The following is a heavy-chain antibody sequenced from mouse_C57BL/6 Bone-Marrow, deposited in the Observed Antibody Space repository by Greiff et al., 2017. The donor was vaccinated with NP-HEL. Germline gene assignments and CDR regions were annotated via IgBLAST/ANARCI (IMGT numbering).Heavy chain of an antibody. Sequence: EVKLVESGGGLVKPGGSLKLSCAASGFTFSDYGMHWVRQAPEKGLEWVAYISRGSSTIYYADTVKGRFTISRDNAKNTLFLQRTRLRSEDTAMYYCAAGRYDYVDYWGQGTTLTVSS. V-gene: IGHV5-17*01. D-gene: IGHD2-4*01. CDR3: AAGRYDYVDY. CDR1: GFTFSDYG. J-gene: IGHJ2*01. CDR2: ISRGSSTI.